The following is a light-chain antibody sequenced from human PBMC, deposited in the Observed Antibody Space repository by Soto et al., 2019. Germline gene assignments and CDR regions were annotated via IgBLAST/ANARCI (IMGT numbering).Light chain of an antibody. CDR1: QSVTSNY. CDR2: GAS. Sequence: EIVLTQSPATLSLSPGERATLSCRASQSVTSNYLAWYQQKPGQAPRLLIYGASSRATGIPDRFSGSGSRTDFTLTISKLEPEDFAEYYCHKYGLSPRFTFGPGTKVDFK. J-gene: IGKJ3*01. V-gene: IGKV3-20*01. CDR3: HKYGLSPRFT.